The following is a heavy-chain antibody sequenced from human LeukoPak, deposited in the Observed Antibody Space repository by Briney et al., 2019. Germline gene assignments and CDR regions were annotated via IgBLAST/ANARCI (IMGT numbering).Heavy chain of an antibody. Sequence: GASVKVSCKASGYTFTHHGISWVRQAPGQGLEWMGWISAYNGNTNYAQKLQGRVTMTTDTSTSTAYMELRSLRSDDTAVYYCARAHPYSGSATASNDYWGQGTLVTVSS. CDR1: GYTFTHHG. CDR3: ARAHPYSGSATASNDY. J-gene: IGHJ4*02. D-gene: IGHD1-26*01. CDR2: ISAYNGNT. V-gene: IGHV1-18*04.